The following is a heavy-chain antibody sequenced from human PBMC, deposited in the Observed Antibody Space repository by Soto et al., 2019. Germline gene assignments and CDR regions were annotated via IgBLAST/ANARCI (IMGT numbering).Heavy chain of an antibody. CDR2: IKSKTDGGTT. D-gene: IGHD3-3*01. J-gene: IGHJ6*02. CDR3: TTPTLTIFGVVTRYYYYGMDV. CDR1: GFTFSNAW. Sequence: EVQLVESGGGLVKPGGSLRLSCAASGFTFSNAWMSWVRQAPGKGLEWVGRIKSKTDGGTTDYAAPVKGRFTISRDDSKNTLYLQMNSLKTEDTAVYYCTTPTLTIFGVVTRYYYYGMDVWGQGTTVTVSS. V-gene: IGHV3-15*01.